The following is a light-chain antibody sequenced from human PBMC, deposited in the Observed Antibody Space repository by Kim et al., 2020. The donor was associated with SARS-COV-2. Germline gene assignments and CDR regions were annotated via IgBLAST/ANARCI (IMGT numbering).Light chain of an antibody. CDR3: QQYNSSPFT. J-gene: IGKJ4*01. Sequence: SPGERATLSCRASLRVSSSYLAWYQQRPGQAPRLVIHGASTRATGIPDRFSGSESGTDFTLTISRLEPEDFAVYYCQQYNSSPFTFGGGTKVDIK. CDR2: GAS. V-gene: IGKV3-20*01. CDR1: LRVSSSY.